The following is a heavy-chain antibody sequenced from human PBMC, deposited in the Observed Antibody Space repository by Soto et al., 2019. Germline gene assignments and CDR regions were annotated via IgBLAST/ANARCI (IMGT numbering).Heavy chain of an antibody. CDR1: GFTFSNYG. CDR3: AKSRDGYSFYFYYGMDV. D-gene: IGHD4-4*01. Sequence: GASVKVSCKASGFTFSNYGLNWVRQAPGQGLEWMGWVSANNGHTNYAQNLQGRVSMTTDTSTSTAYMELRGLTGDDTAVYYCAKSRDGYSFYFYYGMDVWGQGTTVTVSS. V-gene: IGHV1-18*01. J-gene: IGHJ6*02. CDR2: VSANNGHT.